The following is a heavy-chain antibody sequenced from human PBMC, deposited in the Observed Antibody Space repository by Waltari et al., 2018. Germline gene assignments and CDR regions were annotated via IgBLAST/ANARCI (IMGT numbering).Heavy chain of an antibody. D-gene: IGHD6-19*01. CDR1: GGSISSSSYY. CDR2: IYYSGST. J-gene: IGHJ3*02. Sequence: QLQLQESGPGLVKPSETLSLTCTVSGGSISSSSYYWGWIRQPPGKGLEWIGSIYYSGSTYYNPSLKSRVTISVDTSKNQFSLKLSSVTAADTAVYYCARVDSSGWVAFDIWGQGTMVTVSS. V-gene: IGHV4-39*07. CDR3: ARVDSSGWVAFDI.